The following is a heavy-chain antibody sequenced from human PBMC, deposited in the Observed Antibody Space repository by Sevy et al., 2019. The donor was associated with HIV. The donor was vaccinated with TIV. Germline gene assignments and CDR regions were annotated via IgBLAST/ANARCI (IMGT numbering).Heavy chain of an antibody. CDR1: GGSFNNDY. V-gene: IGHV4-34*10. D-gene: IGHD2-21*01. Sequence: SETLSLTCAVYGGSFNNDYWTWIRQPPGKGLEWIGEVSRAGTTKYNPSMQSRTTMSLDTSKNQFSLKLTSVTAADTAMYYCARSVPSVLTGPVGLFFQVYSGWFDPWGQGIMVTVS. J-gene: IGHJ5*02. CDR2: VSRAGTT. CDR3: ARSVPSVLTGPVGLFFQVYSGWFDP.